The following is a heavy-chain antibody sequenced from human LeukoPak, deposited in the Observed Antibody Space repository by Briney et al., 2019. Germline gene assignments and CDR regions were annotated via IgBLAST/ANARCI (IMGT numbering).Heavy chain of an antibody. CDR2: IWYDGSNK. CDR3: ARENYDFWSGYYFGGNNWFDP. Sequence: QTGGSLRLSCAASGFTFSSYSMHWVRQAPGKGLEWVAVIWYDGSNKYYADSVKGRFTISRDNSKNTLYLQMNSLRAEDTAVYYCARENYDFWSGYYFGGNNWFDPWGQGTLVTVPS. CDR1: GFTFSSYS. V-gene: IGHV3-33*01. D-gene: IGHD3-3*01. J-gene: IGHJ5*02.